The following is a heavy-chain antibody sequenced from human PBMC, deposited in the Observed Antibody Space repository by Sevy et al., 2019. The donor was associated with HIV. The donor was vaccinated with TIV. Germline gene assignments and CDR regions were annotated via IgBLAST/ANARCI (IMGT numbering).Heavy chain of an antibody. CDR2: INNNVGSN. D-gene: IGHD2-2*01. Sequence: SETLSLTCSVSDDSINSYYWSWIRQPPGKGLEWIGYINNNVGSNSYNPSLTSRVTISVDTSKNQFSLKLASLTAADTAVYYCARGAVVIGTAATPDLDFWGQGSLVTVSS. V-gene: IGHV4-4*08. CDR3: ARGAVVIGTAATPDLDF. CDR1: DDSINSYY. J-gene: IGHJ4*02.